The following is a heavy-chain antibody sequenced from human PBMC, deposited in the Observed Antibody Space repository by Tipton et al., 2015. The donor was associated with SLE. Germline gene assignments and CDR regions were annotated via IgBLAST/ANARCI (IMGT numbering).Heavy chain of an antibody. CDR2: IYYSGST. D-gene: IGHD5-18*01. CDR3: ARAPFKRGYYYYHYGMDV. J-gene: IGHJ6*02. CDR1: GGSISSYY. Sequence: TLSLTCTVSGGSISSYYWSWFRQPPGKGLEWIGYIYYSGSTNYNSSLKSRVTISVDTSRNQLSLRLSAVTAADTAVYYCARAPFKRGYYYYHYGMDVWGQGTTVTVSS. V-gene: IGHV4-59*01.